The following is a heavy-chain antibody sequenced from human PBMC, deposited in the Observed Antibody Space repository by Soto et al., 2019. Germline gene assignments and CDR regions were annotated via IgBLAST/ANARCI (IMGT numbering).Heavy chain of an antibody. CDR3: ARLEPYYDILTGYRTGYWFDP. J-gene: IGHJ5*02. V-gene: IGHV4-59*01. CDR2: IYYSGST. D-gene: IGHD3-9*01. Sequence: SETLSLTCTVSGGSISSYYWSWIRQPPGKGLEWIGYIYYSGSTNYNPSLKSRVTISVDTSKNQFSLKLSSVTAADTAVYYCARLEPYYDILTGYRTGYWFDPWGQGTLVTVSS. CDR1: GGSISSYY.